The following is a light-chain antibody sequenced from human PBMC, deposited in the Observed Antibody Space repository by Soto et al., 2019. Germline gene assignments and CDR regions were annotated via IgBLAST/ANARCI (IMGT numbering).Light chain of an antibody. CDR3: SSYTSSATVV. J-gene: IGLJ2*01. CDR2: DVT. CDR1: SSDVGGYDY. V-gene: IGLV2-14*01. Sequence: QSVLTQPASVSGSPGQSITISCTGTSSDVGGYDYVSWYQQHPGKAPKLMIYDVTNRPSGVSNRFSGLKSGNTASLTISGLQAEDEADYYCSSYTSSATVVFGGGTKLTVL.